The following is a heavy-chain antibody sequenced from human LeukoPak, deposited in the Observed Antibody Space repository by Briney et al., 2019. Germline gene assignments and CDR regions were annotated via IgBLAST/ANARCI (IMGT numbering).Heavy chain of an antibody. J-gene: IGHJ4*02. CDR3: AKDNSGSYSRFGY. D-gene: IGHD1-26*01. V-gene: IGHV3-30*18. CDR1: GFTFSSYG. Sequence: GRSLRLSCAASGFTFSSYGMHWVRQAPGKGLEWVAVISYDGSNKYYADSVKGRFTISRDNSKNTLYLQMNSLRAEDTAVYYCAKDNSGSYSRFGYWGQGTLVTVSS. CDR2: ISYDGSNK.